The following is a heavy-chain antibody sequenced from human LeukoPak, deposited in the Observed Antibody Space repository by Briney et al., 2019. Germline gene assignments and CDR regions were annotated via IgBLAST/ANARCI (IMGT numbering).Heavy chain of an antibody. CDR3: AREVGGSYYGY. J-gene: IGHJ4*02. D-gene: IGHD3-16*01. CDR2: IYYTGST. Sequence: KTSETLSLTCTVSDGSIRSYYWSWIRQSPGKGLEWNGYIYYTGSTDYNPSLKSRVTISIDTSKNQFSLKLSSVTAADTAVYYCAREVGGSYYGYWGQGTLVTVSS. CDR1: DGSIRSYY. V-gene: IGHV4-59*01.